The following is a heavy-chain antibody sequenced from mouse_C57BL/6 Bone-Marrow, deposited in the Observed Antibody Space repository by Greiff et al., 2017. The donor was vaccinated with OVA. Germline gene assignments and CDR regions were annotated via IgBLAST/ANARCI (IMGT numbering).Heavy chain of an antibody. Sequence: QVQLQQPGAELVKPGASVKLSCKASGYTFTSYWMHWVKQRPGRGLEWIGRIDPNSGGTKYNEKFKSKATLTVDKPSSTAYMQLSSLTSEDSAVYYCARPYYGSSYGFAYWGQGTLVTVSA. J-gene: IGHJ3*01. V-gene: IGHV1-72*01. CDR3: ARPYYGSSYGFAY. CDR2: IDPNSGGT. D-gene: IGHD1-1*01. CDR1: GYTFTSYW.